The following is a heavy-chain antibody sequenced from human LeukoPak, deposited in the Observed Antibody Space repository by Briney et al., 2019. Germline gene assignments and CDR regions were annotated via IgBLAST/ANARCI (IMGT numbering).Heavy chain of an antibody. Sequence: KPSETLSLTCTVSGGSISSYYWSWIRQPPGKGLEWIGYIYYSGSTNYNPSLKSRVTISVDTSKNQFSLKLCSVTAADTAVYYCAREGLGYGDYGFDPWGQGTLVTVSS. CDR3: AREGLGYGDYGFDP. CDR1: GGSISSYY. V-gene: IGHV4-59*01. CDR2: IYYSGST. J-gene: IGHJ5*02. D-gene: IGHD4-17*01.